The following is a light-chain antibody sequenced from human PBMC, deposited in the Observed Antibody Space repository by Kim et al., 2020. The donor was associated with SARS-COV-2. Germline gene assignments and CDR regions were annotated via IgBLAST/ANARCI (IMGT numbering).Light chain of an antibody. Sequence: QAVVTQEPSLTVSPGETVTLTCASSTGAVTPTHYPYWFQKKPGEVPRTLIFDTGSRHSWTPARFSGSLSGDKAVLTLAGVQPEDEGDYYCLLSFSGIRVFGGGTKVTVL. CDR1: TGAVTPTHY. CDR3: LLSFSGIRV. CDR2: DTG. J-gene: IGLJ3*02. V-gene: IGLV7-46*01.